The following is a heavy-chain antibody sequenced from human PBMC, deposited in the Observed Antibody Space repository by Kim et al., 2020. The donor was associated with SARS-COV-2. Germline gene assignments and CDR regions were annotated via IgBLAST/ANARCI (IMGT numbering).Heavy chain of an antibody. Sequence: ADSVKGRFTIPTDNSKNTLYLQMNSLRAEDTAVYYCARDVYGDYGTYYFDYWGQGTLVTVSS. CDR3: ARDVYGDYGTYYFDY. D-gene: IGHD4-17*01. J-gene: IGHJ4*02. V-gene: IGHV3-53*01.